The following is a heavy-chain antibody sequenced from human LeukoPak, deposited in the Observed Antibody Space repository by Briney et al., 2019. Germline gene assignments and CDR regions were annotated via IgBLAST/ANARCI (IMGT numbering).Heavy chain of an antibody. CDR3: ARHMERWQQFTRSLDY. J-gene: IGHJ4*02. Sequence: GGSLRLSCAASGFTFSSYWMHWVRQAPGKGLVWVSRINSDGSSTSYADSVKGRFTISRDDAKNSLYLQMNSLRAEDTAVYYCARHMERWQQFTRSLDYWGQGTLVTVSS. D-gene: IGHD5-24*01. CDR2: INSDGSST. V-gene: IGHV3-74*01. CDR1: GFTFSSYW.